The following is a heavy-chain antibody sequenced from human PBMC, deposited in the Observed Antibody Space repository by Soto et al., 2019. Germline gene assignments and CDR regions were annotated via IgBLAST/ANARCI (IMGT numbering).Heavy chain of an antibody. CDR1: GYTFTSYG. J-gene: IGHJ4*02. V-gene: IGHV1-18*01. CDR3: ARTSIAVAGTPPSPFDY. Sequence: ASVKVSCKASGYTFTSYGISWVRQAPGQGLEWMGWISAYNGNTNYAQKLQGRVTMTTDTSTSTAYMELRSLRSDDTAVYYCARTSIAVAGTPPSPFDYWGQGTLVTVSS. D-gene: IGHD6-19*01. CDR2: ISAYNGNT.